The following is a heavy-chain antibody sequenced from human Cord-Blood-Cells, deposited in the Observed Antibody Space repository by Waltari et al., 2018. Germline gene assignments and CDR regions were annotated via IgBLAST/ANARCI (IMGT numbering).Heavy chain of an antibody. CDR3: AKSHRRITIFGVVTDDFDY. D-gene: IGHD3-3*01. CDR2: ISGSGGST. V-gene: IGHV3-23*01. Sequence: EVQLLESGGGLVQPGGSLRLSCAASGFTFSSYAMSWVRQAPGTGLEWVSAISGSGGSTYYADSVKGRFTISRDNSKNTLYLQMNSLRAEDTAVYYCAKSHRRITIFGVVTDDFDYWGQGTLVTVSS. J-gene: IGHJ4*02. CDR1: GFTFSSYA.